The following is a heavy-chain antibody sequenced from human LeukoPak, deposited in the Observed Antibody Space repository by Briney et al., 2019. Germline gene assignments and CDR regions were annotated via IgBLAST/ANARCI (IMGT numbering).Heavy chain of an antibody. V-gene: IGHV1-46*04. D-gene: IGHD1-1*01. CDR1: GYTFTAYH. CDR3: ARSVVGVHAGYFDY. CDR2: INPSGGST. Sequence: GASVKVSCEASGYTFTAYHIHWVRQAPGQGLEWMGMINPSGGSTSYAQKLEGRVTMTRDRSTSTVYTELSSLRSEDTAVYFCARSVVGVHAGYFDYWGQGTLVTVSS. J-gene: IGHJ4*02.